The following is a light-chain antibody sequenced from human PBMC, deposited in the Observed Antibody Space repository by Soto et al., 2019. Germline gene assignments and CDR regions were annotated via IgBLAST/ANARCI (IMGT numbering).Light chain of an antibody. CDR3: QQYGSSGT. J-gene: IGKJ1*01. CDR2: GAS. CDR1: QSVSSN. V-gene: IGKV3-20*01. Sequence: EIVMTQSPATLSVAPGERATLSCRASQSVSSNLAWYQQKPGQAPRLLMYGASSRATGIPERFSGSGSGTDFTLTISRLEPEDFAVYYCQQYGSSGTFGQGTKVDI.